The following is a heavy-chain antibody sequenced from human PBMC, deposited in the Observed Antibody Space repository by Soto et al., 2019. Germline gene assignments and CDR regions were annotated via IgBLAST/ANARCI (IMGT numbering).Heavy chain of an antibody. J-gene: IGHJ5*02. CDR3: AREYISSWYNWFDP. Sequence: GASVKVSCKASGYTFTTYGISWVRQAPGQGLEWMGWISTYTGNTNYAQKLQGRVTMTTDTSTSTAYMELRSLTSDDTAVYYCAREYISSWYNWFDPWGQGTLVTVSS. CDR1: GYTFTTYG. D-gene: IGHD6-13*01. V-gene: IGHV1-18*04. CDR2: ISTYTGNT.